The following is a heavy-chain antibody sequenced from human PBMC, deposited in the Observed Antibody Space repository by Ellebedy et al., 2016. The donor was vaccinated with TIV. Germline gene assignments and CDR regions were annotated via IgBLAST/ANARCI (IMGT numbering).Heavy chain of an antibody. CDR2: LTTGGVT. CDR1: GFTFSTYA. V-gene: IGHV3-23*01. Sequence: GESLKISCVVSGFTFSTYAMRWFRQAPGKGLEWVSSLTTGGVTFYAESVKDRFTISRDSSKNTLYLQMNSLRVDDTAVYYCVTWGQSYGRWGQGSLVTISS. J-gene: IGHJ4*02. CDR3: VTWGQSYGR. D-gene: IGHD3-16*01.